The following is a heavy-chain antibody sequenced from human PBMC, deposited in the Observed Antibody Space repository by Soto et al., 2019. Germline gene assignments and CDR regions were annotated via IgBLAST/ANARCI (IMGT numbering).Heavy chain of an antibody. J-gene: IGHJ6*02. D-gene: IGHD3-16*01. CDR3: ARGGFMITFGGATVGMDV. CDR1: GYTFTSYA. Sequence: GASVKVSCKASGYTFTSYAMHWVRQAPGQRLEWMGWINAGNGNTKYSRKFQGRVTITRDTSASTTYMELSSLRSEDTAVYYCARGGFMITFGGATVGMDVWGQWTTVTVSS. V-gene: IGHV1-3*01. CDR2: INAGNGNT.